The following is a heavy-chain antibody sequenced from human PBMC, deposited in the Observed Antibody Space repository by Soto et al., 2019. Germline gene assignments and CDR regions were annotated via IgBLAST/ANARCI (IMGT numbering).Heavy chain of an antibody. CDR3: ARHRYAGYSYGLYWFVP. CDR1: GGSVTNTTYF. V-gene: IGHV4-39*01. CDR2: IYYSGTT. D-gene: IGHD5-18*01. J-gene: IGHJ5*02. Sequence: PSETLSLTCVVSGGSVTNTTYFWGWIRQPPGKEPEWIGSIYYSGTTYSNPSLKSRLTMSIDTSKNQFSLKLSSVTAADTAVYHCARHRYAGYSYGLYWFVPWGQGALVTVSS.